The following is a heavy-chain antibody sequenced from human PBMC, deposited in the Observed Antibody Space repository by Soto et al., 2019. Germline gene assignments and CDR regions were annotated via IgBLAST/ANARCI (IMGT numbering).Heavy chain of an antibody. Sequence: GASVKVSCKASGGTFSSYAISWVRQAPGQGLEWMGGIIPIFGTANYAQKFQGRVTITADESTSTAYMELSSLRSEDTAVYYCANSPHHGYSYGFNWFDPWGQGSLFTVSS. CDR1: GGTFSSYA. CDR2: IIPIFGTA. CDR3: ANSPHHGYSYGFNWFDP. J-gene: IGHJ5*02. D-gene: IGHD5-18*01. V-gene: IGHV1-69*13.